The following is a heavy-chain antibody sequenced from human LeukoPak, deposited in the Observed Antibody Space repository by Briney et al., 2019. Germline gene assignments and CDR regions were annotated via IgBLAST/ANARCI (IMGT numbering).Heavy chain of an antibody. CDR1: GFTFDDYA. J-gene: IGHJ4*02. V-gene: IGHV3-9*01. D-gene: IGHD1-26*01. CDR2: IIWNSGSI. CDR3: AKDISVGATPYYFDY. Sequence: PGGSLRLSCAASGFTFDDYAMHWVRQAPGKGLEWVSGIIWNSGSIGYADSVQRRFTISRHDAKNSLYLQMTSLRAEDTAFYYCAKDISVGATPYYFDYWGQGTLVTVSS.